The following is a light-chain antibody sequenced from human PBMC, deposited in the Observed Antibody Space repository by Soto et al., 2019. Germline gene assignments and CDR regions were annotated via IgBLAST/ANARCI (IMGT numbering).Light chain of an antibody. J-gene: IGLJ3*02. Sequence: QAVVTQVPSLTVSPGGTATLTFGSSNGTVTYGHNPYWIQQKPAQAPKTFIYDTFQKHSWTPSRFSGSLLGVKAALTLSGAKPEDEAEYHCLLSLTTGSIVFGGGTKLTLL. V-gene: IGLV7-46*01. CDR3: LLSLTTGSIV. CDR1: NGTVTYGHN. CDR2: DTF.